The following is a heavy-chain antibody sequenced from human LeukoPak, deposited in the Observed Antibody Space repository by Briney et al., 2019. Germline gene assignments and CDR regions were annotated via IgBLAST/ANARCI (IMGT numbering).Heavy chain of an antibody. J-gene: IGHJ5*02. CDR1: GFTFSSYG. Sequence: QTGGSLRLSCAASGFTFSSYGMHWVRQAPGEGLEWVAFIRYDGSNKYYPDSVKGRFTISRDNSKTTLYLQMNSMRAEDTAVYYCAKDLSTVTEWFDPWGQGTLVTVSS. D-gene: IGHD4-11*01. CDR3: AKDLSTVTEWFDP. V-gene: IGHV3-30*02. CDR2: IRYDGSNK.